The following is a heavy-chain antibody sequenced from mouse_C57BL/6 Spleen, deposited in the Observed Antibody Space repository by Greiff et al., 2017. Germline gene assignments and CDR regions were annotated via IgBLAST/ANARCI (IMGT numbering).Heavy chain of an antibody. CDR1: GYTFTGYY. Sequence: VQLQQSGPELVKPGASVKISCKASGYTFTGYYMHWVKQRPEKGLEWIGDINPSNGGTNYNQKFKGKATLTVDKSSSTAYMQLMSLTSEDSAVYYCARGYGSSYGYFDDWGQGTTLTVSS. CDR3: ARGYGSSYGYFDD. D-gene: IGHD1-1*01. V-gene: IGHV1-42*01. J-gene: IGHJ2*01. CDR2: INPSNGGT.